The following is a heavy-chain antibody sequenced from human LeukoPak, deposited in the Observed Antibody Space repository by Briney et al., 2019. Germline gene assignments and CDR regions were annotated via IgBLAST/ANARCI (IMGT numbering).Heavy chain of an antibody. Sequence: SETLSLTCAVSGGSVSSGSYYWHWIRQPPGKGLEWIGYIYYTGSTNYNPSLKSRVTISVDTSKNQFSLRVSSVTAADTAVYYCARSDSGSYAVFDYWGQGTLVTVSS. D-gene: IGHD1-26*01. J-gene: IGHJ4*02. CDR1: GGSVSSGSYY. V-gene: IGHV4-61*01. CDR2: IYYTGST. CDR3: ARSDSGSYAVFDY.